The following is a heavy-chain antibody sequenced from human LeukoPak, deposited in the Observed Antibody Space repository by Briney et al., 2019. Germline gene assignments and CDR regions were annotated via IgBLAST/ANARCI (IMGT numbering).Heavy chain of an antibody. D-gene: IGHD6-6*01. J-gene: IGHJ4*02. V-gene: IGHV1-46*01. CDR2: INPSGGST. CDR1: GYTFTSYY. CDR3: ARSIAARHGFDY. Sequence: EASVKVSCKASGYTFTSYYMHWVRQAPGQGLEWMGIINPSGGSTSYAQKFQGRVTMTRDTSISTAYMELSRLRSDDTAVYYCARSIAARHGFDYWGQGTLVTVSS.